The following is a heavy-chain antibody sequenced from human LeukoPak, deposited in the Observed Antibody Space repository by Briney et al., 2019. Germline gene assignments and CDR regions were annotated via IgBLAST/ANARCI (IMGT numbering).Heavy chain of an antibody. J-gene: IGHJ4*02. CDR1: GYTFSDNF. CDR3: ARTRGSHISMAYLDY. D-gene: IGHD2/OR15-2a*01. CDR2: INPNNGDT. Sequence: ASVKVSCKASGYTFSDNFIHWVRQAPGQGLEWMGWINPNNGDTNYAQKLQGRVTVTRDTSISTAYMELSSLRSDDTAVYYCARTRGSHISMAYLDYWGQGTLVTVSS. V-gene: IGHV1-2*02.